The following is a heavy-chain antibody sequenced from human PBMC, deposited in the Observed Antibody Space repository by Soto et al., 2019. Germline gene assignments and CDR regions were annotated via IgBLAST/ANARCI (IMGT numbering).Heavy chain of an antibody. CDR3: VKNSGWFNT. CDR2: IGGSGETT. Sequence: HPGGSLRLSCAASGFPFSSTDMSWVRQAPGKGLEWVSTIGGSGETTYYAESVKGRFTISRDNSKNTVYLQMSSLTADDTALYYCVKNSGWFNTWGQGALVTVSS. CDR1: GFPFSSTD. D-gene: IGHD3-10*01. V-gene: IGHV3-23*01. J-gene: IGHJ5*02.